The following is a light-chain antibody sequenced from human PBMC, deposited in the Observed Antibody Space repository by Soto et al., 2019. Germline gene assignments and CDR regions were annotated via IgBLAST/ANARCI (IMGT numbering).Light chain of an antibody. J-gene: IGLJ3*02. CDR1: SNDVGGFNY. CDR2: EVS. CDR3: NSYTSTSARV. V-gene: IGLV2-14*01. Sequence: QSALTQPASVSGSPGQSITISRTGTSNDVGGFNYVSWYQQHPGKAPKVIIYEVSNRPSGVSNRFSGSKSGNTASLTISGLQAEDEADYYCNSYTSTSARVFGGGTKLTVL.